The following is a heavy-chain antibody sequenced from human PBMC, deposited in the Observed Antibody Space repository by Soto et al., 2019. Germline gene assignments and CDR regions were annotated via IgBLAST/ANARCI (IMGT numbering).Heavy chain of an antibody. CDR2: IRSKANSYAT. CDR3: TRREVLDDGMDV. D-gene: IGHD1-1*01. J-gene: IGHJ6*02. V-gene: IGHV3-73*01. Sequence: WGFLRLSCAASGFTFSGSAMHWVRQASGKGLEWVGRIRSKANSYATAYAASVKGRFTISRDDSKNTAYLQMNSLKTEDTAVYYCTRREVLDDGMDVWGQGTTVTVS. CDR1: GFTFSGSA.